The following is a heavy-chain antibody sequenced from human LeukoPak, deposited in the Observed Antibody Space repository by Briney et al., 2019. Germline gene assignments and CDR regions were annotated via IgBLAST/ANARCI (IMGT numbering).Heavy chain of an antibody. Sequence: GGSLRLSCAASGFTFSRNNMNWVRQAPGKGLEWISYISFSSDMIYYADSVKGRFTISRDNAKNSLYLQMNSLRAEDTAVYYCARVPVASDSTCFDSWGQGTLVIVSS. V-gene: IGHV3-48*04. CDR2: ISFSSDMI. CDR3: ARVPVASDSTCFDS. J-gene: IGHJ4*02. CDR1: GFTFSRNN. D-gene: IGHD2/OR15-2a*01.